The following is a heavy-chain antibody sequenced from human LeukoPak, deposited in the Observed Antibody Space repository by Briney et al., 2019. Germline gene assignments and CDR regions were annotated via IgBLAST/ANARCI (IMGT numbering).Heavy chain of an antibody. CDR1: GDPNSNSSYY. Sequence: SETLSLTCSVSGDPNSNSSYYGGWIRQPPGKGLEWIGSIYYSGSTYYNPSLKSRVTISVDTSKNQFSLKLSSVTAADTAVYYCARQRAQGYYDYFRLLWGKGTTVTVSS. V-gene: IGHV4-39*01. J-gene: IGHJ6*03. CDR2: IYYSGST. CDR3: ARQRAQGYYDYFRLL.